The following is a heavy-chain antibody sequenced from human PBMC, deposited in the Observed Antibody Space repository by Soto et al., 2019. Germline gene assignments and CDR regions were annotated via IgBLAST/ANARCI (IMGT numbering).Heavy chain of an antibody. D-gene: IGHD6-6*01. CDR3: ARPYSISSLWCDP. CDR2: ISAYNGNT. Sequence: ASAKVSCKASGYTFTSYGISWARQAPGQGLEWMGWISAYNGNTNYAQKLQGRVTMTTDTSTSTAYMELRSLRSDDTAVYYCARPYSISSLWCDPWVRGTLVAV. V-gene: IGHV1-18*01. CDR1: GYTFTSYG. J-gene: IGHJ5*02.